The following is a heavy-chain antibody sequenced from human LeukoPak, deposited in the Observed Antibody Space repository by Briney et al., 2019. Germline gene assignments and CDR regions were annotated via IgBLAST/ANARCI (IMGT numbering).Heavy chain of an antibody. CDR2: IIPIFGTA. J-gene: IGHJ4*02. Sequence: ASVKVSCKASGGTFSSYAISWVRQAPGQGLEWMGGIIPIFGTANYAQKFQGRVTITTDESTSTAYMELSSLRSEDTAVYYCASGCSGNYYVVYWGQGTLVTVSS. D-gene: IGHD5-12*01. V-gene: IGHV1-69*05. CDR3: ASGCSGNYYVVY. CDR1: GGTFSSYA.